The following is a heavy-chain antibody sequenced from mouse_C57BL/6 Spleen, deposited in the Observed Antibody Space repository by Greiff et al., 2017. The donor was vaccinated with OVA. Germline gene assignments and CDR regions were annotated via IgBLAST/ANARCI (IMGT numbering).Heavy chain of an antibody. Sequence: VQLQQSGSELRSPGSSVKLSCKDFDSAVFPIAYMSWVRQKPGHGFEWIGGILPSIGRPIYGEKFEDKATLDADTLSNTAYLVLNSLTSEDSAIYYCARHEYDSAWFAYWGQGTLVTVSA. D-gene: IGHD2-4*01. CDR3: ARHEYDSAWFAY. J-gene: IGHJ3*01. CDR1: DSAVFPIAY. CDR2: ILPSIGRP. V-gene: IGHV15-2*01.